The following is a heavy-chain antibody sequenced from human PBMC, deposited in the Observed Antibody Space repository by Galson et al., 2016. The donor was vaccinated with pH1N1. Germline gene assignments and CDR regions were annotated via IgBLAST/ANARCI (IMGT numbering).Heavy chain of an antibody. Sequence: SLRLSCAASGFTFSSCGIYWVRQAPGKGLEWVGNILYNGNDKYYAHSLKGRFTISRDSSMTTVHLQMVNVTVEDTAVYFCARVGCCCGDSFPDVLDIWGQGTMVTVSS. CDR3: ARVGCCCGDSFPDVLDI. CDR1: GFTFSSCG. CDR2: ILYNGNDK. V-gene: IGHV3-30*12. J-gene: IGHJ3*02. D-gene: IGHD4-17*01.